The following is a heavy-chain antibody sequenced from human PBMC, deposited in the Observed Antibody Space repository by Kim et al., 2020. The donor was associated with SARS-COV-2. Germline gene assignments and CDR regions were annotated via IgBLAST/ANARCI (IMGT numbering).Heavy chain of an antibody. Sequence: ASVKVSCKASGYTFTSYAMHWVRQAPGQRLEWMGGINAGNGNTKYSQKFQGRVTITRDTSANTAYMELSSLRSEDTAVYYCARGLYGSGRNYWGQGTLVTVSS. CDR2: INAGNGNT. CDR1: GYTFTSYA. CDR3: ARGLYGSGRNY. V-gene: IGHV1-3*01. D-gene: IGHD3-10*01. J-gene: IGHJ4*02.